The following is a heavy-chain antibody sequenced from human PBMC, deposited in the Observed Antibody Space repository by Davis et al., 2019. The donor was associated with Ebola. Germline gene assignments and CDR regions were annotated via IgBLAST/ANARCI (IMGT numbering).Heavy chain of an antibody. V-gene: IGHV3-23*01. CDR2: ISGSGGTT. D-gene: IGHD1-14*01. CDR1: VITFSSYA. J-gene: IGHJ2*01. Sequence: GGSLRLSCTDSVITFSSYAMTWVRQAPGKGLEWVSAISGSGGTTYYAGSVKGRFTVSRDNSKKTMYLQMNSLRAEDTAVYYCAKDGGKYPYWYFDLWGRGTLVTVSS. CDR3: AKDGGKYPYWYFDL.